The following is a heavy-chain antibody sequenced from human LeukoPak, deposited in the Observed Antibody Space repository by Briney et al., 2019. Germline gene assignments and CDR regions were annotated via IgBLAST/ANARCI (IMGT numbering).Heavy chain of an antibody. Sequence: GGSLRLSCAASGFTFSSYSMNWVRQAPGKGLEWVSSISSSSSYIYYADSVKGRFTISRGNSKNTLYLQMNSLRVEDTAVYYCASGRNLRYSNWGQGTMVTVSS. V-gene: IGHV3-21*04. CDR3: ASGRNLRYSN. CDR2: ISSSSSYI. CDR1: GFTFSSYS. J-gene: IGHJ3*01. D-gene: IGHD3-9*01.